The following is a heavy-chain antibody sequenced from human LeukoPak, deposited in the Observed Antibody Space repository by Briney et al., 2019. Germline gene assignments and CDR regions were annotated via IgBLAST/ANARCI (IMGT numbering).Heavy chain of an antibody. D-gene: IGHD3-22*01. CDR1: GGSISSSSYY. CDR3: ARVRFYETTGYSTSYYLDY. J-gene: IGHJ4*02. V-gene: IGHV4-39*01. CDR2: VYYFGNT. Sequence: PSETLSLTCTVSGGSISSSSYYWGWVRPPPGKGLEWIGSVYYFGNTYYSPSLKSRVTISVDTSKNQFSLKLSSVTAADTAVYYCARVRFYETTGYSTSYYLDYWGQGALVTVYS.